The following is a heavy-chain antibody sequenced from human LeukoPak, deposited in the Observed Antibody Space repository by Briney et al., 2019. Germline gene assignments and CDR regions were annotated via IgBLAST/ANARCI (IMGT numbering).Heavy chain of an antibody. D-gene: IGHD5-24*01. J-gene: IGHJ4*02. V-gene: IGHV4-31*02. CDR2: IYYSGST. CDR3: ARVEAATTNPRFDY. Sequence: SWVRQSPGKGLEWIGYIYYSGSTYYNPSLKSRVTISVDTSKNQFSLELSSVTAADMAVYYCARVEAATTNPRFDYWGQGTLVTVSS.